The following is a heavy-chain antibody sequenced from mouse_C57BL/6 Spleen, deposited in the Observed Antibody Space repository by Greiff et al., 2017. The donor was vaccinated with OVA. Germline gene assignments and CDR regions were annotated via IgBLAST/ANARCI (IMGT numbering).Heavy chain of an antibody. J-gene: IGHJ4*01. V-gene: IGHV1-64*01. CDR2: IHPNSGST. CDR3: ARGGDGYYPYAMDY. Sequence: QVQLKQPGAELVKPGASVKLSCKASGYTFTSYWMHWVKQRPGQGLEWIGMIHPNSGSTNYNEKFKSKATLTVDKSSSTAYMQLSSLTSEDSAVYYCARGGDGYYPYAMDYWGQGTSVTVSS. CDR1: GYTFTSYW. D-gene: IGHD2-3*01.